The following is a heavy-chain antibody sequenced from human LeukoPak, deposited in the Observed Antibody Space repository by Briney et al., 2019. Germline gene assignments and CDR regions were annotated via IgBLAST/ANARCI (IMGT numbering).Heavy chain of an antibody. Sequence: GGSLRLSCAASGFTFSSYGMHSVRQAPGKGLEWVAFIRYDGSNKYYADSVKGRFTISRDNSKNTLYLQMNSLRAEDTAVYYCAKGHDLYYDILTGYPNDYWGQGTLVTVSS. J-gene: IGHJ4*02. D-gene: IGHD3-9*01. CDR3: AKGHDLYYDILTGYPNDY. CDR1: GFTFSSYG. V-gene: IGHV3-30*02. CDR2: IRYDGSNK.